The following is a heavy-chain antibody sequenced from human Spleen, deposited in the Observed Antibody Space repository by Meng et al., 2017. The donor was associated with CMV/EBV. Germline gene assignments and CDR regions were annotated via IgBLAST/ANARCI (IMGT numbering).Heavy chain of an antibody. V-gene: IGHV1-18*01. CDR2: ISADNQNT. CDR1: RNFFTRHA. Sequence: ASVKVSCKAPRNFFTRHANTWVRQAPGQGLEWMGWISADNQNTNLIQRFQGRITLTTDTSTSTAYMELRSLTSEDTAIYYCARTVVMLVDPTFDVWGQGTLVTVSS. D-gene: IGHD2-15*01. J-gene: IGHJ3*01. CDR3: ARTVVMLVDPTFDV.